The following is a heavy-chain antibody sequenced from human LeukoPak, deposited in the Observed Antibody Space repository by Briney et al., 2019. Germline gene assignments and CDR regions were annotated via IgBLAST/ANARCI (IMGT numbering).Heavy chain of an antibody. CDR3: ARGSTYYDSSGQVPFDY. V-gene: IGHV3-48*01. Sequence: GGSLRLYCAASGFTFSTYSMNWVRQAPGKGLEWVSYISSSSSTIYYADSVKGRFTISRDNDKNSLYLQMKSLRAEDTAVYYCARGSTYYDSSGQVPFDYWGQGTLVTVSS. CDR1: GFTFSTYS. CDR2: ISSSSSTI. J-gene: IGHJ4*02. D-gene: IGHD3-22*01.